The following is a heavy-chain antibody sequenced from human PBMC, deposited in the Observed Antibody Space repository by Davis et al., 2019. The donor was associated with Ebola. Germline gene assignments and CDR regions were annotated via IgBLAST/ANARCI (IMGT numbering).Heavy chain of an antibody. CDR2: INHSGST. CDR3: ARLGYFDRMTLDY. D-gene: IGHD3-9*01. V-gene: IGHV4-34*01. Sequence: ESLKISCAASGFTFSDYYMSWIRQAPGKGLEWIGEINHSGSTNYNPSLKSRVTISVDTSKNQFSLKLSSVTAADTAVYYCARLGYFDRMTLDYWGQGTLVTVSS. CDR1: GFTFSDYY. J-gene: IGHJ4*02.